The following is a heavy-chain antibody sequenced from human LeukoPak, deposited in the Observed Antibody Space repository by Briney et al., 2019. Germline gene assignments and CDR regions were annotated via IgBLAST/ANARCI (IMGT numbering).Heavy chain of an antibody. CDR1: GFTFSSYS. Sequence: GGSLRLSCAASGFTFSSYSMNWVRQAPGKGLEWVSATSGSGGSTYYADSVKGRFTISRDNSKNTLYLQMNSLRAEDTAVYYCAKDPSSGWYSDAFDIWGQGTMVTVSS. V-gene: IGHV3-23*01. CDR3: AKDPSSGWYSDAFDI. D-gene: IGHD6-19*01. J-gene: IGHJ3*02. CDR2: TSGSGGST.